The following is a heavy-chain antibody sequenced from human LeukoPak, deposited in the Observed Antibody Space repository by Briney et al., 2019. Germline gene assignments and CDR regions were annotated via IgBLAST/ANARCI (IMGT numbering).Heavy chain of an antibody. Sequence: GGSLRLSCAASGFSFSNYWMSWVRQAPGKGLEWVANIKQDGSESYYVGSVKGRFTISRDNAENTLYMRMNSLRPEDTAVYYCARGYYSSSRFDSWGQGTLVTVSS. D-gene: IGHD6-13*01. CDR3: ARGYYSSSRFDS. J-gene: IGHJ4*02. CDR2: IKQDGSES. V-gene: IGHV3-7*02. CDR1: GFSFSNYW.